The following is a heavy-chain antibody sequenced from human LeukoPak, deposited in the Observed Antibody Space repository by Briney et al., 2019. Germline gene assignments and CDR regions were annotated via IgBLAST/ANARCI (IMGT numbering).Heavy chain of an antibody. J-gene: IGHJ4*02. CDR2: IYHSGST. D-gene: IGHD1-26*01. CDR3: AREGIVGANFDY. V-gene: IGHV4-30-2*01. CDR1: GVSISSGGYS. Sequence: KTSETLSLTCAVSGVSISSGGYSWSWIRQPPGKGLEWIGYIYHSGSTYYNPSLKSRVTISVDTSKNQFSLKLSSVTAADTAVYYCAREGIVGANFDYWGQGTLVTVSS.